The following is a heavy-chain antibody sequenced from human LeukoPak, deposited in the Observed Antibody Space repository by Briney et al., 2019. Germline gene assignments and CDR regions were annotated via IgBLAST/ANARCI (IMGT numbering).Heavy chain of an antibody. V-gene: IGHV4-39*07. CDR1: GGSVSSSSYY. D-gene: IGHD6-13*01. Sequence: SETLSLTCTVSGGSVSSSSYYWGWIHQPPGKGLEWIGSIYYSGSTYYNPSLKSRVTISVDTSKNQFSLKQSSVTAADTAVYYCARYPRRFIAARDYFDYWGQGTLVTVSS. CDR2: IYYSGST. CDR3: ARYPRRFIAARDYFDY. J-gene: IGHJ4*02.